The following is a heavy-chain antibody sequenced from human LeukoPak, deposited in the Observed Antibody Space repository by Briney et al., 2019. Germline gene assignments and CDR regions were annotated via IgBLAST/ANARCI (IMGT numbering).Heavy chain of an antibody. D-gene: IGHD3-3*01. J-gene: IGHJ4*02. CDR3: ATDRGWRTSGYYLYYFEY. Sequence: PPGGSLGLSCAASGFIFTNYFMSWVRQAPGKGLEWVASIKHDGSEKYYVDSVRGRFTISRDNTMNSLYLQMSSLRAEDTAVYYCATDRGWRTSGYYLYYFEYWGQGTLVTYSS. CDR1: GFIFTNYF. V-gene: IGHV3-7*01. CDR2: IKHDGSEK.